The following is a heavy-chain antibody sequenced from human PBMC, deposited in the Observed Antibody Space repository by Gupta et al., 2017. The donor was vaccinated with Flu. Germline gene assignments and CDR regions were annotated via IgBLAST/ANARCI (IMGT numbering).Heavy chain of an antibody. J-gene: IGHJ4*02. CDR2: SDYSEST. CDR3: ARLPIPGSQFYYDRSGPFDY. Sequence: QLQESRPGLVNPSETLSLARTVPGDPIRNYYLSWIRQPPGQGLEWIGHSDYSESTNYNPSLKSRVDISIDKSKNHFYLRLTAMTAAETAGYFGARLPIPGSQFYYDRSGPFDYWGRGTLVTVSS. CDR1: GDPIRNYY. D-gene: IGHD3-22*01. V-gene: IGHV4-59*01.